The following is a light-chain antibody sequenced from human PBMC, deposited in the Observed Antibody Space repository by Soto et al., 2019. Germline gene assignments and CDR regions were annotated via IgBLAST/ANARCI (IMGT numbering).Light chain of an antibody. CDR3: QQYDGPPTT. J-gene: IGKJ5*01. CDR1: KSVSSSY. V-gene: IGKV3-20*01. Sequence: FSQSPSALSLSPWERATLSSRSSKSVSSSYLAWYQQKPGQAPRLLIYGASSRATGIPDRFSGGGSGTDFTLTISRLEPEDFAVYFCQQYDGPPTTFGQGTRLEIK. CDR2: GAS.